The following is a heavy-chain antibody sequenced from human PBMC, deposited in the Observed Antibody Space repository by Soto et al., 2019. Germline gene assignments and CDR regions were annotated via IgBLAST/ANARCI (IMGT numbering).Heavy chain of an antibody. CDR3: ARATYSNYDSSGYYYSYYYYGMDV. CDR1: GFTFSSYG. J-gene: IGHJ6*02. D-gene: IGHD3-22*01. Sequence: GGSLRLSCAASGFTFSSYGMHWVRQAPGKGLGWVAVIWYDGSNKYYADSVKGRFTISRDNSKNTLYLQMNSLRAEDTAVYYCARATYSNYDSSGYYYSYYYYGMDVWGQGTTVTVS. CDR2: IWYDGSNK. V-gene: IGHV3-33*01.